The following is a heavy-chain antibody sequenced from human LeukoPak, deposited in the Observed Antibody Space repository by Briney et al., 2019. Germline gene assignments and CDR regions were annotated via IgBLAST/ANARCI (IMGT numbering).Heavy chain of an antibody. CDR2: IYSGGST. D-gene: IGHD6-19*01. CDR1: GFTVSSNY. J-gene: IGHJ1*01. V-gene: IGHV3-53*01. CDR3: ARDGYSSSGYFQH. Sequence: PGGSLRLSCAASGFTVSSNYMSWVRQAPRKGLEWVSVIYSGGSTYYADSVKGRFTISRDNSKNTLYLQMNSLGAEDTAVYYCARDGYSSSGYFQHWGQGTLVTVSS.